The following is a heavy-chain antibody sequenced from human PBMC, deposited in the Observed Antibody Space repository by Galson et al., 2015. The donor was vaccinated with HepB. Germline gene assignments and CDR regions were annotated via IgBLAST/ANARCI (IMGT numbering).Heavy chain of an antibody. Sequence: SLRLSCAASGFTFSSYSMNWVRQAPGKGLEWVSSISSSSSYIYYADSVKGRFTISRDNAKNSLYLQMNSLRAEDTAVYYCAVLSIAAAGDNWGQGTLVTVSS. J-gene: IGHJ4*02. CDR3: AVLSIAAAGDN. CDR1: GFTFSSYS. CDR2: ISSSSSYI. V-gene: IGHV3-21*01. D-gene: IGHD6-13*01.